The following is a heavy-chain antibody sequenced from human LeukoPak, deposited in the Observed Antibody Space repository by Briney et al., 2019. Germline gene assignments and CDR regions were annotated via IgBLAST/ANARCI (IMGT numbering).Heavy chain of an antibody. CDR2: ISSSGSTI. CDR1: GFTFSSYE. CDR3: ARVAKADGRMIVVVITPDYFDY. D-gene: IGHD3-22*01. Sequence: GGSLRLSCAASGFTFSSYEMNWVRQAPGKGLEWVSYISSSGSTIYYADSVKGRFTISRDNAKNSLYLQMNSLRAEDTAVYYCARVAKADGRMIVVVITPDYFDYWGQGTLVTVSS. V-gene: IGHV3-48*03. J-gene: IGHJ4*02.